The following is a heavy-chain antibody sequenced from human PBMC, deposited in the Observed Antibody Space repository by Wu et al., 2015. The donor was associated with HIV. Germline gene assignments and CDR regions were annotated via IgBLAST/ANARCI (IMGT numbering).Heavy chain of an antibody. J-gene: IGHJ6*02. CDR1: GGSISSYY. CDR3: ARGVYSSGWYPLCCGMDV. V-gene: IGHV4-59*01. Sequence: QVQLQESGPGLVKPSETLSLTCTVSGGSISSYYWSWIRQPPGKGLEWIGYIYYSGSTNYNPSLKSRVTISVDTSKNQFSLKLSSVTAADTAVYYCARGVYSSGWYPLCCGMDVWGQGTTVTVSS. D-gene: IGHD6-19*01. CDR2: IYYSGST.